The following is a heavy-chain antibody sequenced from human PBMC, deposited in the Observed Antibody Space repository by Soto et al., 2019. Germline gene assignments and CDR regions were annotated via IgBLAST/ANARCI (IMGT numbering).Heavy chain of an antibody. D-gene: IGHD1-1*01. J-gene: IGHJ4*02. CDR1: GYTFTSYD. V-gene: IGHV1-8*01. Sequence: LKVSCKASGYTFTSYDIYWVRQATGQGLEWMGWMNPNTGNSGYAQKFQGRVTMTSDTSISTAHMELSSLRSEDTAVYYCARRAETNGWNGFGADKYYFDFWGQGTLVTVSS. CDR2: MNPNTGNS. CDR3: ARRAETNGWNGFGADKYYFDF.